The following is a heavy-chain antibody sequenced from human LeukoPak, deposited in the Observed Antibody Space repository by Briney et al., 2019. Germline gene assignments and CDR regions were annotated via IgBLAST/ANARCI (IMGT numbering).Heavy chain of an antibody. J-gene: IGHJ4*02. CDR1: GFTFRNYA. D-gene: IGHD1-1*01. V-gene: IGHV3-23*01. CDR2: IGNTGHPT. CDR3: AIDVNWDY. Sequence: PGGSLRLSCSASGFTFRNYAVSWVRQAPGKGLEWVPAIGNTGHPTYYADSVKGRFTISRDNSMDTLYLQMNTLRAEDTAMYYCAIDVNWDYWGQGTLVTVSS.